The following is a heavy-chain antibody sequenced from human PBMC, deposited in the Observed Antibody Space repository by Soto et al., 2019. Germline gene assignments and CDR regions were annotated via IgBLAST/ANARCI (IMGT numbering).Heavy chain of an antibody. D-gene: IGHD3-10*01. J-gene: IGHJ4*02. Sequence: QVLLQESDPGLVKPSETLSLTCTVSGASVGSGGFYWSWIRQPPGRGLEWIGNINHSGRTNYNPSLKGRSTISGDRSKKQFSLKLSSVTAADTAVYYCATGLDLNGSGSPDLNCHWGQGTLVTVSS. CDR3: ATGLDLNGSGSPDLNCH. CDR2: INHSGRT. V-gene: IGHV4-61*08. CDR1: GASVGSGGFY.